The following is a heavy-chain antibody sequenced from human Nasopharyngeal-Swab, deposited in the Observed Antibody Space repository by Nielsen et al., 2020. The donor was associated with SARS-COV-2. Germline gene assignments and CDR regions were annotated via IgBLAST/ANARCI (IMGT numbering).Heavy chain of an antibody. J-gene: IGHJ6*03. Sequence: SETLSLTCTVSGGSISSGSYYWSWIRQPAGKVLEWIGRIYTSGSTNYNPSLKSRVTISVDTSKNQFSLKLSSVTAADTAVYYCARDNCSGGSCYSGYYYYMDVWGKGTTVTVSS. CDR1: GGSISSGSYY. V-gene: IGHV4-61*02. D-gene: IGHD2-15*01. CDR3: ARDNCSGGSCYSGYYYYMDV. CDR2: IYTSGST.